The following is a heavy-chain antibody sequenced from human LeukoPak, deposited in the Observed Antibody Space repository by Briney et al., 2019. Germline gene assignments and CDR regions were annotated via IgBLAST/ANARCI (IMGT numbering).Heavy chain of an antibody. V-gene: IGHV4-59*01. CDR1: GGSISSYY. J-gene: IGHJ6*03. CDR3: ARDRDYGSGSWGYYYYYMDV. Sequence: PPETLSLTCTVSGGSISSYYWSWIRQPPGKGLEWIGYIYYSGSTNYNSSLKSRVTISVDTSKNQCSLKLSSVTAADTAVYYCARDRDYGSGSWGYYYYYMDVWGKGTTVTVSS. D-gene: IGHD3-10*01. CDR2: IYYSGST.